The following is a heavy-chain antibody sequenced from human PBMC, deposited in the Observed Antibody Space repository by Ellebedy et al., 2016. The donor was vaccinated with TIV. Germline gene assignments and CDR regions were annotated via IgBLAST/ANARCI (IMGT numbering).Heavy chain of an antibody. J-gene: IGHJ6*02. V-gene: IGHV3-23*01. CDR2: ISGSGGST. D-gene: IGHD6-19*01. Sequence: GESLKISCAASGFTFSSYAMSWVRQAPGKGLEWVSAISGSGGSTYYADSVKGRFTISRDNSKNTLYLQMNSLRAEDTAVYYCLVAVAGTGDYYYGMDVWGQGTTVTVSS. CDR1: GFTFSSYA. CDR3: LVAVAGTGDYYYGMDV.